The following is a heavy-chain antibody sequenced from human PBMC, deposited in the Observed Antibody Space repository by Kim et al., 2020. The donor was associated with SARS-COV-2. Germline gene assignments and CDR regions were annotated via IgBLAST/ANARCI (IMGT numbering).Heavy chain of an antibody. CDR3: AKDLVGVRWFDY. CDR2: ISSSSDSI. D-gene: IGHD2-8*01. J-gene: IGHJ4*02. V-gene: IGHV3-48*02. CDR1: GFTFSSCS. Sequence: GGSLRLSCAASGFTFSSCSMNWVRQAPGKGLEWVSFISSSSDSIFYADSVKGRFTISRDNAKSTLYLQMNSLRDEDTAVYYCAKDLVGVRWFDYWGQGTL.